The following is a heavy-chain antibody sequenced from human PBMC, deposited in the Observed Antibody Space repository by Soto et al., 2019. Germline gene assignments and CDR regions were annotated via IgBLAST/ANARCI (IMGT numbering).Heavy chain of an antibody. D-gene: IGHD3-9*01. J-gene: IGHJ4*02. Sequence: GESLKISCKGSGYTFTSYWIGWVRQMPWKGLEWMGIIYPGDSDTRYSPSFQGQVTISADKSISTAHLQWSSLKASDTAVYYCARLDDILTPNDYWGQGTLGTVSA. CDR1: GYTFTSYW. CDR2: IYPGDSDT. V-gene: IGHV5-51*01. CDR3: ARLDDILTPNDY.